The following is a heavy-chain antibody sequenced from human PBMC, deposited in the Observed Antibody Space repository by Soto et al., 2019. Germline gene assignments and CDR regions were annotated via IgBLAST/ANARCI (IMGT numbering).Heavy chain of an antibody. J-gene: IGHJ6*02. CDR2: IDPSDSYT. Sequence: LGESLKISCKGSGYSFTSYWISWVRQMPGKGLEWMGRIDPSDSYTNYSPSFQGHVTISADKSISTAYLQWSSLKASDTAMYYCARHVMVRGDTTTPYYYYYYGMDVWGQGTTVTVSS. V-gene: IGHV5-10-1*01. CDR3: ARHVMVRGDTTTPYYYYYYGMDV. D-gene: IGHD3-10*01. CDR1: GYSFTSYW.